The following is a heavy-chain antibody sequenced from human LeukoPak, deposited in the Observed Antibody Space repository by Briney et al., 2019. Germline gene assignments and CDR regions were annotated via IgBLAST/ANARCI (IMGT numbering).Heavy chain of an antibody. Sequence: SETLSLTCTVSGDSITDSISNYYWSWIRQPPGKGLEWIGYIYYSGSTNYNPSLKSRVSISVDTSKNQLSLKLSSVTAADTAVYYCARGVATIGGGTLNFDYWGQGTLVTVSS. CDR2: IYYSGST. CDR1: GDSITDSISNYY. CDR3: ARGVATIGGGTLNFDY. D-gene: IGHD5-12*01. V-gene: IGHV4-61*01. J-gene: IGHJ4*02.